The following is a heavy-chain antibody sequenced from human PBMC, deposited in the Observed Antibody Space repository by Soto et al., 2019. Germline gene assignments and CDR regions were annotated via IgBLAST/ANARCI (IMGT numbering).Heavy chain of an antibody. J-gene: IGHJ6*02. Sequence: SETLSLTCTVSGGSISSYYWSWIRQPPGKGLEWIGYIYYSGRTNYNPSIKSRVTISVGTSKNQFSLKLSSVTAADTAVYYFARFEEGNYDILTGYYGRDYGMDVWGQGTTVT. CDR2: IYYSGRT. V-gene: IGHV4-59*01. D-gene: IGHD3-9*01. CDR3: ARFEEGNYDILTGYYGRDYGMDV. CDR1: GGSISSYY.